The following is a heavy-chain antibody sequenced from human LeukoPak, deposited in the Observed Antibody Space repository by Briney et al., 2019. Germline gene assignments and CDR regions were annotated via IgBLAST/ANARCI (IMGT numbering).Heavy chain of an antibody. CDR3: ARGSSSSWYAYFQH. CDR1: GVSFSGYY. CDR2: INHSGST. Sequence: SETLSLTCAVYGVSFSGYYWSWIRQPPGQGLEWIGEINHSGSTNYNPSLKSRVTISVDTSKNQFSLKLSSVTAADTAVYYCARGSSSSWYAYFQHWGQGTLVTVSS. D-gene: IGHD6-13*01. J-gene: IGHJ1*01. V-gene: IGHV4-34*01.